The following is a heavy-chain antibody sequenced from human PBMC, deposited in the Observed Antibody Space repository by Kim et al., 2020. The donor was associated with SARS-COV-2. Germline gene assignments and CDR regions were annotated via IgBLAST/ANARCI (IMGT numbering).Heavy chain of an antibody. D-gene: IGHD2-21*02. J-gene: IGHJ4*02. V-gene: IGHV3-48*02. CDR3: AIVPISNVVTRD. Sequence: YYAEPVTRGFTISRNNARNSLYLQMNSLRDEDTAVYYCAIVPISNVVTRDWGQGTLVTVSS.